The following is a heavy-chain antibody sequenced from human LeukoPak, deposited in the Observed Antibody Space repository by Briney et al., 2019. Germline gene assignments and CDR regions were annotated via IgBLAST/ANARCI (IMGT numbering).Heavy chain of an antibody. J-gene: IGHJ6*03. CDR1: GGTFSSYA. Sequence: SVKVSCKASGGTFSSYAISWVRQAPGQGLEWMGGIIPIFGTANYAQRFQGRVTITTDESTSTAYMELSSLRSEDTAVYYCARVSNSQYYYYYYMDVWGKGTTVTVSS. V-gene: IGHV1-69*05. D-gene: IGHD4-11*01. CDR2: IIPIFGTA. CDR3: ARVSNSQYYYYYYMDV.